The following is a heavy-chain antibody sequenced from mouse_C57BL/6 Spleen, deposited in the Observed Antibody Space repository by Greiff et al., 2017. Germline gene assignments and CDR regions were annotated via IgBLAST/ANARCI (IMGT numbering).Heavy chain of an antibody. Sequence: QVQLQQSGPELVKPGASVKISCKASGYAFSSSWMNWVKQRPGKGLEWIGRIYPGDGDTNYNGKLKGKATLAADKSSSTAYMQLSSLTSEDSAVYFCARWGYYDYDESYWYFDVWGTGTTVTVSS. CDR2: IYPGDGDT. CDR1: GYAFSSSW. V-gene: IGHV1-82*01. CDR3: ARWGYYDYDESYWYFDV. D-gene: IGHD2-4*01. J-gene: IGHJ1*03.